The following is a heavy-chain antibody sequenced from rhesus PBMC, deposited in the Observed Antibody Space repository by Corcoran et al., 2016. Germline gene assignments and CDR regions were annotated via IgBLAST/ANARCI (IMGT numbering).Heavy chain of an antibody. CDR2: INCNSGST. V-gene: IGHV4-80*01. Sequence: QVQLQESGPGLVKPSETLSLTCAVSGASISSYWWSWIRQPPGKGLEWIGEINCNSGSTIYHPSLKSRVTVSKDASKNQFSLKLSSVTAADTAVYYCARDEGCSSTYCRDYGGQGVLVTVSS. D-gene: IGHD2-15*01. J-gene: IGHJ4*01. CDR1: GASISSYW. CDR3: ARDEGCSSTYCRDY.